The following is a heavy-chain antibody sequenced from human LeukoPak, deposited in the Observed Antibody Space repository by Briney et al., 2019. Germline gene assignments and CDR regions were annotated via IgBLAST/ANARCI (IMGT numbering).Heavy chain of an antibody. CDR1: GGSISSYY. CDR2: IYYSGST. J-gene: IGHJ4*02. CDR3: ARSLRYYYDSSGYDY. Sequence: SETLSLTCTVSGGSISSYYWSWLRQPPGKGLEWIGYIYYSGSTNYNPSLKSRVTISVDTSKNQFSLKLSSVTAADTAVYYCARSLRYYYDSSGYDYWGQGTLVTVSS. D-gene: IGHD3-22*01. V-gene: IGHV4-59*08.